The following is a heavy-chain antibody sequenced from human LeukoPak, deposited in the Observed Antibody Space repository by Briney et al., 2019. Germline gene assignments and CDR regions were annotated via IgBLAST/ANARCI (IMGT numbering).Heavy chain of an antibody. Sequence: GGSLRLSCAASGFTFSRAWMSWVRQAPGKGLEWVANIKEDGSEDYYADSVKGRFAISKDNAKNSLYLQMNTLRAEDTAVYYCAKVYSSGWPYYFDYWGQGTLVTVSS. CDR2: IKEDGSED. J-gene: IGHJ4*02. CDR3: AKVYSSGWPYYFDY. D-gene: IGHD6-19*01. CDR1: GFTFSRAW. V-gene: IGHV3-7*03.